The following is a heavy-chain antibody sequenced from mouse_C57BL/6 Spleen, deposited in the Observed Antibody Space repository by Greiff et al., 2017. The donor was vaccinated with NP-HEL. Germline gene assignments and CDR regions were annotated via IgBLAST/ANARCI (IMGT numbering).Heavy chain of an antibody. CDR2: IHPNSGST. Sequence: VQLQQSGAELVKPGASVKLSCKASGYTFTSYWMHWVKQRPGQGLEWIGMIHPNSGSTNYNEKFKSKATLTVDKSSSTAYMQLSSLTSEDSAVYYCARRYYDYDFDYWGQGTTLTVSS. V-gene: IGHV1-64*01. J-gene: IGHJ2*01. D-gene: IGHD2-4*01. CDR3: ARRYYDYDFDY. CDR1: GYTFTSYW.